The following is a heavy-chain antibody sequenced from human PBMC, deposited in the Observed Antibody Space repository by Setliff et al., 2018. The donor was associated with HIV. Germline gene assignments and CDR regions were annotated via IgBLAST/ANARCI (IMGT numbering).Heavy chain of an antibody. J-gene: IGHJ4*02. D-gene: IGHD1-20*01. CDR3: ARLNNGAHYFHFDY. CDR2: IYYSGST. CDR1: GASISSSGYY. Sequence: PSETLSLTCTVSGASISSSGYYWGWIRQPPGKGLEWIGTIYYSGSTYYNPSLKSRVTISVDTSKNHFSLKLSSVTAADTAVYYCARLNNGAHYFHFDYWGQGTLVTVSS. V-gene: IGHV4-39*02.